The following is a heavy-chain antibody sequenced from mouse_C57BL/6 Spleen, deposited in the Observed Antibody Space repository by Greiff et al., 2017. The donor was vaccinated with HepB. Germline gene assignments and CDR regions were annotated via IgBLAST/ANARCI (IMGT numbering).Heavy chain of an antibody. CDR3: ARGNWYWYFDV. CDR1: GFTFSSYA. Sequence: EVKLMESGGGLVKPGGSLKLSCAASGFTFSSYAMSWVRQTPEKRLEWVATISDGGSYTYYPDNVKGRFTISRDNAKNNLYLQMSHLKSEDTAMYYCARGNWYWYFDVWGTGTTVTVAS. V-gene: IGHV5-4*03. CDR2: ISDGGSYT. J-gene: IGHJ1*03. D-gene: IGHD4-1*01.